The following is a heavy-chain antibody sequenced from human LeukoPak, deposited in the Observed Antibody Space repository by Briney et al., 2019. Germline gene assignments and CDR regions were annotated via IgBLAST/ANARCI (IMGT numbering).Heavy chain of an antibody. J-gene: IGHJ4*02. V-gene: IGHV1-2*02. CDR1: GYTFTSYA. CDR3: ASALDSSGWY. CDR2: INPNSGGT. Sequence: GASVKVSCKASGYTFTSYAMNWVRQAPGQGLEWMGWINPNSGGTNYAQKFQGRVTMTRDTSISTAYMELSRLRSDDTAVYYCASALDSSGWYWGQGTLVTVSS. D-gene: IGHD6-19*01.